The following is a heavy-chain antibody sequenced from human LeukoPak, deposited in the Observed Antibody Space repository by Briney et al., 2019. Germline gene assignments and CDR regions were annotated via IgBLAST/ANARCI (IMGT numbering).Heavy chain of an antibody. J-gene: IGHJ4*02. D-gene: IGHD3-22*01. V-gene: IGHV5-51*01. CDR3: ARPAYNYDNSGYYWDY. CDR2: IYPGDSDT. Sequence: GESLQISCKGSGYRFTSYWIGWVRQMPGKGLEWMGIIYPGDSDTRYSPSFQGQVTISADKSISTAYLQRSSLKASDTAMYYCARPAYNYDNSGYYWDYWGQGALVTVSS. CDR1: GYRFTSYW.